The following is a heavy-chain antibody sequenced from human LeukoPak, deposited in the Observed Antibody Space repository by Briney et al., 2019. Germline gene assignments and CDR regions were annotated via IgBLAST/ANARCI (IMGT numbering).Heavy chain of an antibody. D-gene: IGHD5-24*01. V-gene: IGHV3-33*01. CDR3: AREWLIGTNYYYYYGLDV. J-gene: IGHJ6*02. CDR2: IWHDGSNL. CDR1: GFTFGNYG. Sequence: GGSLRLSCAASGFTFGNYGMHWVRQAPGQGLEWVASIWHDGSNLDYADSVKGRITISRDNSKNTVYLQMNSLRAEDTAVYYCAREWLIGTNYYYYYGLDVWGQGTTVTVSS.